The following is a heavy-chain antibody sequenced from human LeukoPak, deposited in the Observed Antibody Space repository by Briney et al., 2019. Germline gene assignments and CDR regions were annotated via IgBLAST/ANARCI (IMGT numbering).Heavy chain of an antibody. V-gene: IGHV3-11*01. Sequence: PGGSLRLSCAASGFTFSDYYMSWIRQAPGKGLEWISYTTSSDSSKYYADSVKGRFTISRDNAKNSLSLQINSLRAEDTAVYYCAKGGDANWFDFWGQGTLVTVSS. J-gene: IGHJ5*01. CDR2: TTSSDSSK. CDR3: AKGGDANWFDF. CDR1: GFTFSDYY.